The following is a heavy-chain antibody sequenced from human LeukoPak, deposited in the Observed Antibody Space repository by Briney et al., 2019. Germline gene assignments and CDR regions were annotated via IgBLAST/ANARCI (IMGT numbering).Heavy chain of an antibody. CDR3: ARRSRLYKHETTGYHDS. J-gene: IGHJ4*02. Sequence: SETLSLTCNVSGDYITTTNYYWAWIRQPPGKGLEWVASVFYSGTTYYNPSLKSRVVISMDTSKEQISLTLSSVTATDTAIYYCARRSRLYKHETTGYHDSWGQGTLVTVSS. D-gene: IGHD3-9*01. CDR2: VFYSGTT. CDR1: GDYITTTNYY. V-gene: IGHV4-39*01.